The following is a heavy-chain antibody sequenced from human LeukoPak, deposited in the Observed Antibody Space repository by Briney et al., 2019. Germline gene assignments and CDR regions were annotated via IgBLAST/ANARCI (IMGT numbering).Heavy chain of an antibody. J-gene: IGHJ4*02. D-gene: IGHD3-10*01. Sequence: PGGSLRLSCAASGFTFSSYAMHWVRQAPGKGLEYVSAISINGGSTYYANSVKGRFTISRDNSTNTLYLQMGSLRAADVAVYYCARATKGFRGVIDYWGQGTLVTVSS. V-gene: IGHV3-64*01. CDR2: ISINGGST. CDR1: GFTFSSYA. CDR3: ARATKGFRGVIDY.